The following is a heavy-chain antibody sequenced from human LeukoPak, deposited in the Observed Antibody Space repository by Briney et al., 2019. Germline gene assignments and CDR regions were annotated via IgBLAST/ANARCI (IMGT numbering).Heavy chain of an antibody. J-gene: IGHJ5*02. V-gene: IGHV4-4*07. CDR1: GGSITSYC. CDR3: ARDRGTDGSDQLDP. CDR2: ICSSGST. D-gene: IGHD3-10*01. Sequence: SETLSLTCTVSGGSITSYCWIWIRQSAGKGLEWIGRICSSGSTVYNPSLKSRVTISSDMPNNQFSLKMSSVTAADTAVYYCARDRGTDGSDQLDPWGQGILVTVSS.